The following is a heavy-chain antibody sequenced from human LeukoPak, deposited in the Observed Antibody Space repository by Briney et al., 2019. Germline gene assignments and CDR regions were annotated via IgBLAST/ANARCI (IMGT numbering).Heavy chain of an antibody. CDR2: ISGSGGST. V-gene: IGHV3-23*01. CDR3: AKDIVGEYYYYYGMDV. CDR1: GFTFSSYA. D-gene: IGHD2-15*01. Sequence: GGSLRLSCAASGFTFSSYAMSWVRQAPGKGLEWVSAISGSGGSTYYADSGKGRFTISRDNSKNTLYLQMNSLRAEDTAVYYCAKDIVGEYYYYYGMDVWGQGTTVTVSS. J-gene: IGHJ6*02.